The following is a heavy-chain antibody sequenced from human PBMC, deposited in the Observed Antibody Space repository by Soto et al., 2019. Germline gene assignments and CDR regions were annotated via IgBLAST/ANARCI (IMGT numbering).Heavy chain of an antibody. D-gene: IGHD6-19*01. Sequence: GGSLRLSCAASGFTFSSFWMTWVRQAPGKGLEWVVNIKEDGSEKYYVDSVKGRFIISRDNAKNSLYLQMNSLRAEDTAVYYCARDNGQWPYGAFEIWGQGTKVTVSS. CDR1: GFTFSSFW. V-gene: IGHV3-7*01. J-gene: IGHJ3*02. CDR3: ARDNGQWPYGAFEI. CDR2: IKEDGSEK.